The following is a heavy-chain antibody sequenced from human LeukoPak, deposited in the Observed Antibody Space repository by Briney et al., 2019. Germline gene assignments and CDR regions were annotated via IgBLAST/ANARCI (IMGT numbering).Heavy chain of an antibody. CDR3: ARDADCSSTSCYQAPSGHFQH. J-gene: IGHJ1*01. CDR2: IKQDGSEK. V-gene: IGHV3-7*01. CDR1: GFTFSDYY. Sequence: AGGSLRLSCAASGFTFSDYYMSWIRQAPGKGLEWVANIKQDGSEKYYVDSVKGRFTISRDNAKNSLYLQMNSLRAEDTAVYYCARDADCSSTSCYQAPSGHFQHWGQGTLVTVSS. D-gene: IGHD2-2*01.